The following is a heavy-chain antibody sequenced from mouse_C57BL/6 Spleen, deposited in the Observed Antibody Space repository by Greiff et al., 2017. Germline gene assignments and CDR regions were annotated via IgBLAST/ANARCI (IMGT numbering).Heavy chain of an antibody. D-gene: IGHD2-3*01. CDR3: ARVPDGYYPYWYFDV. V-gene: IGHV5-4*01. Sequence: EVQLVESGGGLVKPGGSLKLSCAASGFTFSSYAMSWVRQTPEKRLEWVATISDGGSYTYYPDNVKGRFTISRDNAKNNLYLQMSHLKSEDTAMYYCARVPDGYYPYWYFDVWGTGTTVTVSS. J-gene: IGHJ1*03. CDR2: ISDGGSYT. CDR1: GFTFSSYA.